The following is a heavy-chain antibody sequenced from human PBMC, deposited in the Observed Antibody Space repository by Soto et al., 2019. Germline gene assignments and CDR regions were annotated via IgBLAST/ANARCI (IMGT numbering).Heavy chain of an antibody. D-gene: IGHD2-2*01. V-gene: IGHV3-23*01. CDR2: ISGSGGST. CDR3: SKDAHTALIVVVPAAGLDF. Sequence: PGGSLGLSCAASGVTFSSYAMSWVRQAPGKGLEWVSAISGSGGSTYYADSVKSRFTTSRDNSKNTLCLQMNSLRAEHTAVYYCSKDAHTALIVVVPAAGLDFWGQGTLVPVSS. CDR1: GVTFSSYA. J-gene: IGHJ4*02.